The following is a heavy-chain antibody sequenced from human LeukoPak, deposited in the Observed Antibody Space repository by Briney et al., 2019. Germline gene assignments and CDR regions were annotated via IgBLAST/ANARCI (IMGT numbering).Heavy chain of an antibody. CDR1: GFTFSGSA. CDR3: TPIRAYGSSGYDSLDY. J-gene: IGHJ4*02. V-gene: IGHV3-73*01. Sequence: GGSLRLSCAASGFTFSGSAMHWVRQASGKGLEWVGRIRSKANSYATAYAASVKGRFTISRDDSKNTAYLQMNSLKTEDTAVYYCTPIRAYGSSGYDSLDYWGQGTLVTVSS. CDR2: IRSKANSYAT. D-gene: IGHD3-22*01.